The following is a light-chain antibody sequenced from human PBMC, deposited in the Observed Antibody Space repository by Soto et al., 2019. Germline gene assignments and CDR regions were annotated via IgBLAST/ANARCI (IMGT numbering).Light chain of an antibody. CDR2: EVN. CDR1: SSDVGGYTF. V-gene: IGLV2-8*01. CDR3: SSYAGSTNFVV. J-gene: IGLJ2*01. Sequence: QSALTQPPSASGSPGQSVTISCTGTSSDVGGYTFVSWYQQHPGKAPKLMIYEVNKRPSGVPDRFSGSKSGSTASLTVSGLQAEDEADYYCSSYAGSTNFVVFGGGTKLTVL.